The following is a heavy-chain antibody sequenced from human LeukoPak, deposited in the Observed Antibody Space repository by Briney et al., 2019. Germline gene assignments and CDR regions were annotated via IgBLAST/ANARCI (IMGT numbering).Heavy chain of an antibody. J-gene: IGHJ3*02. CDR3: ASITTDAFDI. Sequence: PSETLSLTCAVYGGSFSGYYWSWIRQPPGKGREWIGEINHSGSTNYNPSLKSRVTISVDTSKNQFSLKLSSVTAADTAVYYCASITTDAFDIWGQGTMVTVSS. V-gene: IGHV4-34*01. CDR1: GGSFSGYY. D-gene: IGHD3-10*01. CDR2: INHSGST.